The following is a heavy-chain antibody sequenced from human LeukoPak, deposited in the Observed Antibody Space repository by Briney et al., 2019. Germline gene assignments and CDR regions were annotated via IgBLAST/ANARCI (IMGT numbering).Heavy chain of an antibody. CDR2: IYSGGST. Sequence: GGSLRLSCAASGFTVSSNYMSWVRQAPGKGLEWVSVIYSGGSTYYADSVKGRFTISRHNSKNTLYPQMNSLRAEDTAVYYCARTNLGSHFDYWGQGTLVTVSS. CDR3: ARTNLGSHFDY. D-gene: IGHD2-15*01. CDR1: GFTVSSNY. V-gene: IGHV3-53*04. J-gene: IGHJ4*02.